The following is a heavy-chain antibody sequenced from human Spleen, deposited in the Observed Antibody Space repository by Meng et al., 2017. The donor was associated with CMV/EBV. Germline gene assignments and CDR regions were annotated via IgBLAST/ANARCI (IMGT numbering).Heavy chain of an antibody. D-gene: IGHD1-1*01. CDR1: GFTFDDYA. CDR3: ARGPKGNGAPFDY. J-gene: IGHJ4*02. V-gene: IGHV3-9*01. CDR2: ISWNSGSI. Sequence: SLKISCAASGFTFDDYAMHWVRQAPGKGLEWVSGISWNSGSIGYADSVKGRFTISRDNAKNSVFLQMKSLRTEDTAVYYCARGPKGNGAPFDYWGQGNLVTVSS.